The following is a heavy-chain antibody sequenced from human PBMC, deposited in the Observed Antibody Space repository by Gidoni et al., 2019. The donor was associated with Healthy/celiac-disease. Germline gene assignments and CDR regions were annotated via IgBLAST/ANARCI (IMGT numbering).Heavy chain of an antibody. J-gene: IGHJ5*02. CDR3: AREQAAAGTGWFDP. D-gene: IGHD6-13*01. CDR2: ISSSRSYI. Sequence: DVQLVESGGGLVKPGGSLGRSCSASGFTFSSYSMIWVGQPQGKGLEWVSSISSSRSYIYYADSVKGRFTISRDNAKNSLYLQMNSLRAEDTAVYYCAREQAAAGTGWFDPWGQGTLVTVSS. V-gene: IGHV3-21*01. CDR1: GFTFSSYS.